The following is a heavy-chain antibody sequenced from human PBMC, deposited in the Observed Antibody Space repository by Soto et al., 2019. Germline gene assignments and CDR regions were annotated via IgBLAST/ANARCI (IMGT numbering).Heavy chain of an antibody. J-gene: IGHJ5*02. CDR3: VSLRPYYYGSGTNWFDP. CDR2: INHSGST. D-gene: IGHD3-10*01. V-gene: IGHV4-34*01. CDR1: GGSFSGYY. Sequence: SETLSLTCAVYGGSFSGYYWSWFRPPPGKGLEWIGEINHSGSTNYNPSLKSRVTISVDTSKNQFSLKLSSVTAADTAVYYCVSLRPYYYGSGTNWFDPWGQGTLVTVSS.